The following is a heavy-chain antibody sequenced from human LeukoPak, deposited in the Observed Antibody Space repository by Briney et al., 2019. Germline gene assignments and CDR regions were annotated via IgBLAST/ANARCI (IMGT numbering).Heavy chain of an antibody. J-gene: IGHJ4*01. CDR2: INPNSGGT. Sequence: ASVKVSCKASGYTSTGYYMHWVRQAPGQGLEWMGWINPNSGGTNYAQKFQGRVTMTRDTSISTAYMELSRLRSDDTAVYYCARINYYDFWSGQFDYWGHGPLVTVSS. CDR1: GYTSTGYY. V-gene: IGHV1-2*02. CDR3: ARINYYDFWSGQFDY. D-gene: IGHD3-3*01.